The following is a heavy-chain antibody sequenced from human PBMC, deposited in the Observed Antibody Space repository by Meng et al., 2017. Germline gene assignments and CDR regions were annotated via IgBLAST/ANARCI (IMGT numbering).Heavy chain of an antibody. D-gene: IGHD1-1*01. CDR3: TRRGVQTGDY. CDR1: GFTFSGSA. V-gene: IGHV3-73*01. Sequence: EVQLVESGGDLVQPGEPLKLSCAASGFTFSGSAIHWVRQASGKGLEWVGHIRNKANSYATAYAASVKGRFTISRDDSKNTAYLQMDSLKTEDTAVYYCTRRGVQTGDYWGQGTLVTVSS. J-gene: IGHJ4*02. CDR2: IRNKANSYAT.